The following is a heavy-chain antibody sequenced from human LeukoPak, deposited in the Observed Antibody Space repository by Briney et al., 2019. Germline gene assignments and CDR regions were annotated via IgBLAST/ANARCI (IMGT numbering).Heavy chain of an antibody. CDR1: GFTFSSYS. CDR3: ARVRYYYDSSGYYPARYYYYYMDV. Sequence: GGSLRLSCAASGFTFSSYSMNWVRQAPGKGLEWVSSISSSSTYLYYADSVKGRFTISRDKAKNSLYLQMNSLRSDDTAVYYCARVRYYYDSSGYYPARYYYYYMDVWGKGTTVTVSS. D-gene: IGHD3-22*01. V-gene: IGHV3-21*04. CDR2: ISSSSTYL. J-gene: IGHJ6*03.